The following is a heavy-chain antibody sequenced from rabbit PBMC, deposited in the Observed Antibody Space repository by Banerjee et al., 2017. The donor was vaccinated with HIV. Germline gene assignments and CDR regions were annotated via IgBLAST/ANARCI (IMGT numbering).Heavy chain of an antibody. J-gene: IGHJ4*01. CDR3: ARADSSLFYFNL. V-gene: IGHV1S45*01. CDR1: GFSFSGSYW. Sequence: QEQLEESGGDLVKPEGSLTLTCTASGFSFSGSYWICWVRQAQGKGLEFIACIDGGSSGSTRYANWAKGRFPISKASSTTVTLQMTSLTAADTATYFCARADSSLFYFNLWGQGTLVTVS. CDR2: IDGGSSGST. D-gene: IGHD8-1*01.